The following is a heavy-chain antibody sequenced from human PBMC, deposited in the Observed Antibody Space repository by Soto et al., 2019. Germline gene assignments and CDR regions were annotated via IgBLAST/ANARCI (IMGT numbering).Heavy chain of an antibody. CDR1: GASISSSY. Sequence: SETLSLPCTVSGASISSSYWSWIRQSPGKVLEWIGYVSNSGRTDYNPSLKGRVTISVDTSRNQFSLKVTSVTAADTAVYYCARGYYDSGGQSNPFDIWGQGTMVTV. CDR2: VSNSGRT. D-gene: IGHD3-22*01. J-gene: IGHJ3*02. CDR3: ARGYYDSGGQSNPFDI. V-gene: IGHV4-59*01.